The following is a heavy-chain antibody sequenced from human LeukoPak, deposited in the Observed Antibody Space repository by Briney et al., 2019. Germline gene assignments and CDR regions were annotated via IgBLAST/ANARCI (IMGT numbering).Heavy chain of an antibody. J-gene: IGHJ6*02. CDR2: ISGSGGST. CDR1: GFTFSSYA. V-gene: IGHV3-23*01. D-gene: IGHD3-3*01. Sequence: PGGSLRLSCAASGFTFSSYAMSWVRQAPGKGLEWVSAISGSGGSTYYADSVKGRFTISRDNSKNTLYLQMNSLRAEDTAVYYCAKEAHDFWSGYSYYYYYGMDAWGQGTTVTVSS. CDR3: AKEAHDFWSGYSYYYYYGMDA.